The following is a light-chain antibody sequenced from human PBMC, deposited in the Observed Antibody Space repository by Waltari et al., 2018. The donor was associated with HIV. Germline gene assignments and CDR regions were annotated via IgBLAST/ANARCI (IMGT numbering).Light chain of an antibody. CDR2: GAS. CDR3: QQYGSSPRT. CDR1: QSVTSSF. V-gene: IGKV3-20*01. J-gene: IGKJ1*01. Sequence: EIVLTQSPDTLSLSSGERASLSCRASQSVTSSFLAWYQQKPGQARRLIIYGASSRATGIPDRFSGSGSGTDFTLTISRLEPEDFAVYYCQQYGSSPRTFGHGTKVEV.